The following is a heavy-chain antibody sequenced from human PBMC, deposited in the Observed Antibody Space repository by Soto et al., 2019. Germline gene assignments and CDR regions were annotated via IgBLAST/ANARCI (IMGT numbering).Heavy chain of an antibody. D-gene: IGHD2-21*01. CDR3: ARRWGGTFDY. J-gene: IGHJ4*02. V-gene: IGHV4-59*01. CDR1: GGSISSYY. CDR2: IYYSGST. Sequence: PSETLSLTCTVSGGSISSYYWSWIRQPPGKGLEWIGYIYYSGSTNYNPSLKSRVTISVDTSENQFSLKLSSVTAADTAVYYCARRWGGTFDYWGQGTLVTVSS.